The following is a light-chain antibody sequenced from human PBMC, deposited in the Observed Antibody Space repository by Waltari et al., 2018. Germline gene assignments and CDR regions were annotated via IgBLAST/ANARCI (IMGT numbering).Light chain of an antibody. Sequence: SCRASQSIGRSLAWYQQKPGQPPRLLIYGTSNRATGIPDRFSGSGSATDFSLTISRLEPEDVAVYYCQHYVSLPVTFGQGTKVEIK. J-gene: IGKJ1*01. CDR3: QHYVSLPVT. V-gene: IGKV3-20*01. CDR2: GTS. CDR1: QSIGRS.